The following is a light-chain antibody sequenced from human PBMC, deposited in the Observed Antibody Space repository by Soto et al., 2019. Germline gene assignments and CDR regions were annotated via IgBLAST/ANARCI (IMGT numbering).Light chain of an antibody. CDR3: QQREA. Sequence: EIVLTQSPATLSLSPGERATLSCRASQSVSSYLAWYQQKPGQAPRLLIYDASNRATGIPARFSGSGSGRDFTLTISSLEPEDFSVYYCQQREAFGGGTKVEIK. CDR1: QSVSSY. V-gene: IGKV3-11*02. J-gene: IGKJ4*01. CDR2: DAS.